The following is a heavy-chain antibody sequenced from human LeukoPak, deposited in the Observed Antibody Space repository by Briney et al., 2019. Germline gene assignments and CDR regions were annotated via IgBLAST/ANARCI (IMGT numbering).Heavy chain of an antibody. Sequence: SGGSLRLSCAASGFTFSSYAMSWVRQAPGKGLEWVSAISGSGGSTHYADSVKGRFTISRDNSRNTLFLQMNSLRAEDTAVYYCAITYGDYVLSGAFDIWGQGTMVTVSS. CDR3: AITYGDYVLSGAFDI. CDR1: GFTFSSYA. CDR2: ISGSGGST. D-gene: IGHD4-17*01. J-gene: IGHJ3*02. V-gene: IGHV3-23*01.